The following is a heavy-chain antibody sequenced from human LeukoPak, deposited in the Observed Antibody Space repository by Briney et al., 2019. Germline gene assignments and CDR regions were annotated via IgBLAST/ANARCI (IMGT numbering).Heavy chain of an antibody. D-gene: IGHD3/OR15-3a*01. V-gene: IGHV3-23*01. Sequence: PGGSLRLSCAASGFTFRSHDMSWVRQAPGTGLEWVSGISASGGSTFYADSVKGRFTISRDNSKNTLYLQMNGLRVEDTAVYCCVREGPRGLAFDIWGQGTMVTVSS. CDR3: VREGPRGLAFDI. CDR2: ISASGGST. J-gene: IGHJ3*02. CDR1: GFTFRSHD.